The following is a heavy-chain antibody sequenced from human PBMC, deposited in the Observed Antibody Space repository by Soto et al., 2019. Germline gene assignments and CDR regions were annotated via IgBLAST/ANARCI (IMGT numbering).Heavy chain of an antibody. D-gene: IGHD3-10*01. CDR2: IYYSGNT. Sequence: PSETLSLTCTVSGGSISSSSYYWGWIRQPPGKGLEWIGSIYYSGNTYYNPSLKSRVTISVDTSKNQFSLKLSSVTAADTAVYYCATGRRYYGSGSLAFDIWGQGTMVTVSS. CDR1: GGSISSSSYY. V-gene: IGHV4-39*01. CDR3: ATGRRYYGSGSLAFDI. J-gene: IGHJ3*02.